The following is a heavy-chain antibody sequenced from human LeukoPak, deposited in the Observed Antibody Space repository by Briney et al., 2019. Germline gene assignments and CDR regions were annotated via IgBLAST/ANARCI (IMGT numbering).Heavy chain of an antibody. Sequence: SETLSLTCTVSGGSISSSSYYWGWIRQPPGKGPEWIGSIYYSGSTYYNPSLKSRVTISVDTSKNQFSLKLSSVTAADTAVYYCARLYGSGSYYNYWGQGTLVTVSS. V-gene: IGHV4-39*07. CDR1: GGSISSSSYY. J-gene: IGHJ4*02. CDR2: IYYSGST. D-gene: IGHD3-10*01. CDR3: ARLYGSGSYYNY.